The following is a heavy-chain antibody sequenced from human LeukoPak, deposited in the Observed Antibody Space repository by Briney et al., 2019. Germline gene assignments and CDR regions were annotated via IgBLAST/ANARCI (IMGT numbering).Heavy chain of an antibody. CDR2: ILPGDSDT. CDR1: GYSFSNNW. V-gene: IGHV5-51*01. D-gene: IGHD3-10*01. Sequence: GGSLRLSCKGSGYSFSNNWIGWVRQMPGKGLEWMGIILPGDSDTRYSPSFQGHVTISADKSISTAYLQWSSLKASDTAMYYCASLVYYYGSGAFDIWGQGTMVTVSS. J-gene: IGHJ3*02. CDR3: ASLVYYYGSGAFDI.